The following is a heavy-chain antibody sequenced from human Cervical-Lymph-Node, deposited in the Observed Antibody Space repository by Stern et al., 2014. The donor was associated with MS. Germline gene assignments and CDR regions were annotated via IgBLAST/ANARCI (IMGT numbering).Heavy chain of an antibody. CDR3: ARSSSPSPYYYYGMDV. Sequence: VQLVESGGGVVQPGRSLRLSCAASGFTFSSYGMPWVRQAPGKGLEWGAVIWYDGSNKYYADSVKGRFTISRDNSKNTLYLQMNSLRAEDTAVYYCARSSSPSPYYYYGMDVWGQGTTVTVSS. CDR2: IWYDGSNK. CDR1: GFTFSSYG. J-gene: IGHJ6*02. D-gene: IGHD6-13*01. V-gene: IGHV3-33*01.